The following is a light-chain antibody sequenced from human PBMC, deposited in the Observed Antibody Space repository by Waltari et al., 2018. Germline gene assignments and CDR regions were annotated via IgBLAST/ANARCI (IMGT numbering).Light chain of an antibody. CDR2: GAS. V-gene: IGKV1-39*01. CDR3: QQSYSTPFT. Sequence: DIQMTQSPSSLSASVGDRVTITCRASQSISSYLNWYQQKPGKAPKLLIYGASSLQSGVPSRFSGSGSGTDFTLTISSLQPDDFAPYYCQQSYSTPFTFGPGTKVDIK. CDR1: QSISSY. J-gene: IGKJ3*01.